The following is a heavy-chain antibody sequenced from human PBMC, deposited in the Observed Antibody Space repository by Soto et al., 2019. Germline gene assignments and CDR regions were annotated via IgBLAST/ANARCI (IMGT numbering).Heavy chain of an antibody. CDR3: ARDRAMVAGYYFDY. CDR1: GFTFSSYS. Sequence: PVGSLRLSGAASGFTFSSYSMNWVRQAPGKGLEWVSSISSSSSYIYYADSVKGRFTISRDNAKNSLYLQMNSLRAEDTAVYYCARDRAMVAGYYFDYWGQGTLVTVSS. CDR2: ISSSSSYI. D-gene: IGHD5-18*01. J-gene: IGHJ4*02. V-gene: IGHV3-21*01.